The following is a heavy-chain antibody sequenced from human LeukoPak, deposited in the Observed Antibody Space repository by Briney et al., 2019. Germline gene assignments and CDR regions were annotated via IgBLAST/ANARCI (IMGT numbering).Heavy chain of an antibody. D-gene: IGHD4-11*01. V-gene: IGHV3-30*03. CDR3: ARDLDYSNYFDY. J-gene: IGHJ4*02. Sequence: GGSLRLSCAASGFTFSSYGMHWVRQAPGKGLEWVAVISYDGSNKYYADSVKGRFTISRDNSKNTLYLQMNSLRAEDTAVYYCARDLDYSNYFDYWGQGTLVTVSS. CDR1: GFTFSSYG. CDR2: ISYDGSNK.